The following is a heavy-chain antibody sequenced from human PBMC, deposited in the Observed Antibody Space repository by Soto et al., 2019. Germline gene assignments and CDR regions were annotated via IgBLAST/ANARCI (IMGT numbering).Heavy chain of an antibody. CDR1: GGSISSGDYY. Sequence: SETLSLTXTVSGGSISSGDYYWSWIRQPPGKGLEWIGYIYYSGSTYYNPSLKSRVTISVDTSKNQFSLKLSSVTAADTAVYYCARDPVITIFGVIPTSAYGMDVWGQGTTVTVSS. CDR2: IYYSGST. V-gene: IGHV4-30-4*01. CDR3: ARDPVITIFGVIPTSAYGMDV. J-gene: IGHJ6*02. D-gene: IGHD3-3*01.